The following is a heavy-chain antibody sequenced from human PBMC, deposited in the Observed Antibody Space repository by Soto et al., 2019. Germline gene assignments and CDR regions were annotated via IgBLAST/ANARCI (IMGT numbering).Heavy chain of an antibody. CDR1: GFTVSNNY. CDR2: IYSGGYT. J-gene: IGHJ4*02. CDR3: ATRRGGGGY. D-gene: IGHD3-10*01. Sequence: EVQLVESGGGLIQPGGSLRLSCAVSGFTVSNNYMSWVRQAPGKGLEGVSVIYSGGYTAYGDSVKGRFTISRDNSKNTLYLKRKGRRPGDPALFYWATRRGGGGYGGQGTLVTVSS. V-gene: IGHV3-53*01.